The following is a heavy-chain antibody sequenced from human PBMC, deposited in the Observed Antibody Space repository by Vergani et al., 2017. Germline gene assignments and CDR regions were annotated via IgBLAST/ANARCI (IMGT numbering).Heavy chain of an antibody. D-gene: IGHD1-14*01. CDR3: ARAERVNWFDP. V-gene: IGHV4-59*01. J-gene: IGHJ5*02. CDR2: IYYSGST. Sequence: QVQLQESGPGLVKPSETLSLTCTVSGGSISSYYWSWIRQPPGKGVEWIGYIYYSGSTNYNPSLKSRVTISVDTSKNQFSLKLSSVTAADTAVYYCARAERVNWFDPWGQGTLVTVSS. CDR1: GGSISSYY.